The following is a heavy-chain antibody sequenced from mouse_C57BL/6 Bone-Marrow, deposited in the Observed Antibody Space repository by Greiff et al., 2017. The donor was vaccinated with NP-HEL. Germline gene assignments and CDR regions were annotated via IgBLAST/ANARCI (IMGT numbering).Heavy chain of an antibody. CDR1: GFTFSSYG. J-gene: IGHJ1*03. D-gene: IGHD4-1*01. CDR3: ARINWVSWYFEV. Sequence: EVKLVESGGDLVKPGGSLKLSCAASGFTFSSYGMSWVRQTPDKRLEWVATISSGGSYTYYPDSVKGRFTISRDNAKNTLYLQMSSLNSEDTAMYYCARINWVSWYFEVWGTGTTGTVSS. CDR2: ISSGGSYT. V-gene: IGHV5-6*01.